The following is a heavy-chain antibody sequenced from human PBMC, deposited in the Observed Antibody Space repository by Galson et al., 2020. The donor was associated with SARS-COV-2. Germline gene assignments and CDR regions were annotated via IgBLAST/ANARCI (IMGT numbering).Heavy chain of an antibody. D-gene: IGHD3-3*01. V-gene: IGHV3-53*01. Sequence: GGSLRLSCAASGFTVSSNYMSWVRQAPGQGLEWVSVIYSGGSTYYADSVKGRFTISRDNSKNTLYLQMNSLRAEDTAVYYCARGRRFDFWSGYSFDYWGQGTLVTVSS. CDR1: GFTVSSNY. CDR2: IYSGGST. CDR3: ARGRRFDFWSGYSFDY. J-gene: IGHJ4*02.